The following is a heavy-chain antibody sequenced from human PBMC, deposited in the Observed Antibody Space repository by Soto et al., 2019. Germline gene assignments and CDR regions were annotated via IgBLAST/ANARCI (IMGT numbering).Heavy chain of an antibody. J-gene: IGHJ4*02. D-gene: IGHD3-9*01. CDR1: SGSIDNVYW. CDR2: TSHDGVT. V-gene: IGHV4-4*02. CDR3: ARNGYCKRHGGIGGLFSL. Sequence: SENLSLTCAVSSGSIDNVYWWSCVRQSPGKGLEWIGETSHDGVTNYNPSLEGRVTISIDKSKNQFYLDLNSVTAADTAMYYCARNGYCKRHGGIGGLFSLWGPGTL.